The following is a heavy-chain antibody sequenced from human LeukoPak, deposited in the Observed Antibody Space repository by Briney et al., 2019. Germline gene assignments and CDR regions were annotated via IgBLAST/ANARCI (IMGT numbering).Heavy chain of an antibody. Sequence: GGSLRLSCAASGFTFKSYAMSWVRQAPGKGLEWVSVIYSGGSTYYADSVKGRFTISRDNSKNTLYLQMNSLRAEDTAVYYCAKDLDNNAVADNFDYWGQGTLVTVSS. CDR3: AKDLDNNAVADNFDY. D-gene: IGHD6-19*01. CDR2: IYSGGST. CDR1: GFTFKSYA. J-gene: IGHJ4*02. V-gene: IGHV3-23*03.